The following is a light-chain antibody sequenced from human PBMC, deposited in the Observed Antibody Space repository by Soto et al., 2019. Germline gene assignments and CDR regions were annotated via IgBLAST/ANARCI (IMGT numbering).Light chain of an antibody. Sequence: TLLTPSPSTLSLSPRRSAPLSFRASQSVSSHLAWFQQRPGQAPRLLIYDASNRATGIPARFSGSGSGTDFTLTISSLEPEDFAVYYCQQRSNSITFGQGTRLEIK. CDR1: QSVSSH. J-gene: IGKJ5*01. V-gene: IGKV3-11*01. CDR3: QQRSNSIT. CDR2: DAS.